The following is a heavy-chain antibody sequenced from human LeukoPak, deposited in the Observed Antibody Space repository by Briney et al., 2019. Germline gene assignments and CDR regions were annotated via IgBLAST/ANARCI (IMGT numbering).Heavy chain of an antibody. CDR3: ARVDRSHFYLDV. J-gene: IGHJ6*03. V-gene: IGHV1-69*05. Sequence: GSSVKVSFKAAGGTFSSYTITWVRQAPGQGLEWMGGIMPLFNTPNYAQQFQGRVTMTTDESTSTAYLELSSLRFEDTAMYYCARVDRSHFYLDVWGKGTTVTVSS. CDR1: GGTFSSYT. CDR2: IMPLFNTP.